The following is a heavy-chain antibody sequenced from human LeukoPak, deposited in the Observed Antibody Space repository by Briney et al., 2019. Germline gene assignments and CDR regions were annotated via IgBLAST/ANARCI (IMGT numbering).Heavy chain of an antibody. V-gene: IGHV4-30-4*01. CDR3: AREKGYRRYGMDV. CDR1: GGSINSGDYY. CDR2: IYYSGNT. D-gene: IGHD2-2*02. J-gene: IGHJ6*02. Sequence: SETLSLTCTVSGGSINSGDYYWSWIRQPPGKGLEWIGYIYYSGNTYYNPSLKSRVTISLDTSKNQFSLKLSSVTAADTAVYYCAREKGYRRYGMDVWGQGTTVTVSS.